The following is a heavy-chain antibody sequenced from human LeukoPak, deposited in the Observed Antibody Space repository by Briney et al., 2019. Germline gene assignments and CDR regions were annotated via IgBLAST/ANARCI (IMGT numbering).Heavy chain of an antibody. CDR2: INHSGST. Sequence: SETLSLTCAVYGGSFSGYYWSWIRQPPGKGLEWIGEINHSGSTNYNPSLKSRVTISVDTSKNQFSLKLSSVTAADTAVYFCARGERGYTYGYLWNELPYYFDYWGQGALVTVSS. V-gene: IGHV4-34*01. CDR1: GGSFSGYY. J-gene: IGHJ4*02. CDR3: ARGERGYTYGYLWNELPYYFDY. D-gene: IGHD5-18*01.